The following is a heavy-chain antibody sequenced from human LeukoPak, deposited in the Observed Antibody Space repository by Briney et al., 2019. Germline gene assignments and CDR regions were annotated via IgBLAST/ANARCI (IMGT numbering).Heavy chain of an antibody. CDR2: INHSGST. V-gene: IGHV4-34*01. CDR3: ARTHDYGDYGDPYYFDY. J-gene: IGHJ4*02. Sequence: PSETLSLTCAVYGGSFSGYYWSWIRQPPGRGLEWIGEINHSGSTNHNPSLKSRVTISVDTSKNQFSLKLSSVTAADTAVYYCARTHDYGDYGDPYYFDYWGQGTLVTVSS. D-gene: IGHD4-17*01. CDR1: GGSFSGYY.